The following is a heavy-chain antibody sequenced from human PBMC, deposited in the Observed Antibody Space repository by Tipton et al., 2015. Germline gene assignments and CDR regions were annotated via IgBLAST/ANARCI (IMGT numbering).Heavy chain of an antibody. CDR3: ARQRDDYFDL. Sequence: VQLVQSGAEVKKPGESLKISCKGSGYSFSNYWIGWVRQMPGKGLEWMGLIYPGDSDTKYSPSFQGRVRISADKSISTAYLQWTRLRASDSAMFYCARQRDDYFDLWGQGTLVTVSA. V-gene: IGHV5-51*01. J-gene: IGHJ4*02. CDR2: IYPGDSDT. D-gene: IGHD2-21*02. CDR1: GYSFSNYW.